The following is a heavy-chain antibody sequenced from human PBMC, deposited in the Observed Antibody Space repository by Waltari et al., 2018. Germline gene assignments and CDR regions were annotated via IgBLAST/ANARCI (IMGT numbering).Heavy chain of an antibody. V-gene: IGHV3-73*01. CDR2: IRNKANNYAT. J-gene: IGHJ2*01. Sequence: EVQLVESGGALVQPGGSLKLSCVGSGFSFSGPAIHWVRQAPGEGLEWVGHIRNKANNYATEFAASVRGRFTISRDDSKNTVFLQMDRVTVEDTAVYFCSRVASYWYFDLWGRGTLVTVSS. CDR1: GFSFSGPA. CDR3: SRVASYWYFDL.